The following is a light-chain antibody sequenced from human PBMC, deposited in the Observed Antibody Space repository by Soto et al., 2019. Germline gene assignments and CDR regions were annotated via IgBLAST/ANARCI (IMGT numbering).Light chain of an antibody. CDR2: GAS. CDR3: QQTFLPPPT. J-gene: IGKJ1*01. Sequence: DIQMTQSPSSLSASVGDRVTITCRASQSITNYLNWYQQKPGKAPKLLFSGASNLQSGVPSGFGVGGFGIAFSLTISSIQPGDLATYFCQQTFLPPPTFGQGTKVEFK. V-gene: IGKV1-39*01. CDR1: QSITNY.